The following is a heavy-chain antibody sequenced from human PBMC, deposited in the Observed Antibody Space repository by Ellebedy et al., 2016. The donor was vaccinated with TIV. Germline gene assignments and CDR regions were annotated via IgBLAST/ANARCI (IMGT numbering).Heavy chain of an antibody. CDR3: ARDTTDPYYYYGMDV. J-gene: IGHJ6*02. Sequence: GGSLRLSCAASGFTFSSYSMNWVRQAPGKGLEWVSSISSSSSYIYYADSVKGRFTISRDNAKNSLYLQMNSLRAEDTAVYYCARDTTDPYYYYGMDVWGQGTTVTVSS. CDR2: ISSSSSYI. V-gene: IGHV3-21*01. D-gene: IGHD4-17*01. CDR1: GFTFSSYS.